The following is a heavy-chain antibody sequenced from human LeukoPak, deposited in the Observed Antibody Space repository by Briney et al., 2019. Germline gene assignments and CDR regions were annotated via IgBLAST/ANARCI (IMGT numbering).Heavy chain of an antibody. Sequence: ASVKVSCKASGYTFTGYYMHWVRQAPGQGLEWMGWINPSSGGTNYAQKFQGRVTMTRDTSISTAYMELSRLRSDDTAVYYCARDLNIGSIFGEGNWFDPWGQGTLVTVSS. J-gene: IGHJ5*02. CDR3: ARDLNIGSIFGEGNWFDP. CDR2: INPSSGGT. V-gene: IGHV1-2*02. D-gene: IGHD3-3*01. CDR1: GYTFTGYY.